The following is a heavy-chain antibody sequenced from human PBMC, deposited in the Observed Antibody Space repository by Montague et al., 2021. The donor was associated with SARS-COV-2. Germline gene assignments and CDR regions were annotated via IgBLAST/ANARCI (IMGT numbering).Heavy chain of an antibody. CDR1: GGSFSGYY. V-gene: IGHV4-34*01. CDR3: ARERYSFSLTRGSTWFDP. CDR2: INHSGST. Sequence: SETLSLTCAVYGGSFSGYYWSWTRQPPGKGLEWIGEINHSGSTNYNPSLKSRVTISVDTSKNQFSLKLSSVTAADTAVYYCARERYSFSLTRGSTWFDPWGQGTLVTVSS. J-gene: IGHJ5*02. D-gene: IGHD3-9*01.